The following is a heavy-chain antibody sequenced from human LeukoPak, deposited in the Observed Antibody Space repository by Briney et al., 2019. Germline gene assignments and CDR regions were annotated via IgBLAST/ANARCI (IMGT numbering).Heavy chain of an antibody. Sequence: TLSLTCTVSGGSINSYYWSWIRQPPGKALEWLARIYWDDDKYYSTSLKTRLTISKDTSKNQVVLTMTNMDPVDTATYYCARTFLGIAAAGTTTFDYWGQGTLVTVSS. CDR2: IYWDDDK. V-gene: IGHV2-70*11. J-gene: IGHJ4*02. D-gene: IGHD6-13*01. CDR3: ARTFLGIAAAGTTTFDY. CDR1: GGSINSYY.